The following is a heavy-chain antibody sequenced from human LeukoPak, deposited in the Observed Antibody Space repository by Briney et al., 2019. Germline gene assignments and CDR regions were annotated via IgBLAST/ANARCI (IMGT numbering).Heavy chain of an antibody. Sequence: GGSLRLSCAASGFTFSSHEMNWVRQAPGKGLEWVSYISSSGSTIYYADSVKGRFTISRDNAKNSLYLQMNSLRAEDTAVYYCASVVEMATISAWGQGTLVTVSS. V-gene: IGHV3-48*03. CDR1: GFTFSSHE. CDR3: ASVVEMATISA. J-gene: IGHJ5*02. D-gene: IGHD5-24*01. CDR2: ISSSGSTI.